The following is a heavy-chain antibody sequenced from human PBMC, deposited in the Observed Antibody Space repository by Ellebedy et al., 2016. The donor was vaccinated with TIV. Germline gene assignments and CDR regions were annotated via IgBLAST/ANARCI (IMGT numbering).Heavy chain of an antibody. D-gene: IGHD5-24*01. J-gene: IGHJ3*01. CDR2: IVGSGGGI. CDR3: VKDQIAGDGRWVFDL. CDR1: GFTFSRYA. Sequence: GESLKISCAASGFTFSRYAMTWVRQAPGKGLEWVSGIVGSGGGIFYADSVKGRFTISRDNSKNTLYLQMNSLRAEDTGIYYCVKDQIAGDGRWVFDLWGQGTMVTVSS. V-gene: IGHV3-23*01.